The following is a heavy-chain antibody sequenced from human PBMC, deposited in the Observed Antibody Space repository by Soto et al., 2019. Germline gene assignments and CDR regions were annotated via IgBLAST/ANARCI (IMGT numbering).Heavy chain of an antibody. Sequence: QVQLQESGPGLVKPSETLSLTCTVSGDSISSYYWSWIRQPPGKGLEWIGYIYYSGSTNYNPSLKSRVTRSVGTSKNQFSRKLSSVTAADTAVYYCASTKRDGYIDYWGQGTLVTVSS. V-gene: IGHV4-59*08. J-gene: IGHJ4*02. CDR3: ASTKRDGYIDY. CDR1: GDSISSYY. CDR2: IYYSGST.